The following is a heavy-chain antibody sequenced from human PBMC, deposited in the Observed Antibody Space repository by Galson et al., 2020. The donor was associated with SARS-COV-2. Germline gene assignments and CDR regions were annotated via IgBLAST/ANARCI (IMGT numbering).Heavy chain of an antibody. CDR3: ARDQDSSGYHFLDPLLDY. D-gene: IGHD3-22*01. V-gene: IGHV1-18*01. CDR1: GYTFGTYA. Sequence: ASVKVSCKASGYTFGTYAISWVRQAPGQGLEWMGWISGNNGYTNYAQKFQGRVTLTIDTSTTTAYMELRSLRSDDTAVYYCARDQDSSGYHFLDPLLDYWGQGTLVTVSS. CDR2: ISGNNGYT. J-gene: IGHJ4*01.